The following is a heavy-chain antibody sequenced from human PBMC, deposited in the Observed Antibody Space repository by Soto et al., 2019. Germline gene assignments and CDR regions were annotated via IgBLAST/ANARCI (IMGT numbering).Heavy chain of an antibody. D-gene: IGHD6-13*01. J-gene: IGHJ4*02. V-gene: IGHV4-30-2*01. CDR3: ARTRPIAAAGEFDY. Sequence: QLQLQESGSGLVKPSQTLSLTCAVSGGSISSGGSSWSWIRQPPGKGLEWIGYIYHSGSTYYSPSIKSRVTISVDRSKNQFSLKLSSVTAADTAVYYCARTRPIAAAGEFDYWGQGTLVTVSS. CDR1: GGSISSGGSS. CDR2: IYHSGST.